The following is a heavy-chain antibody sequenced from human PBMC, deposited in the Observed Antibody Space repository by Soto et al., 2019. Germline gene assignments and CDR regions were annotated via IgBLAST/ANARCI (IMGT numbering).Heavy chain of an antibody. CDR1: GGSFSDYY. J-gene: IGHJ6*02. V-gene: IGHV4-34*01. Sequence: SSETLSLTCAVYGGSFSDYYWSWIRQPPGKGLEWIGEINHSGSTNYNPSLKSRVTISVDTSENQFSLQLSSVTAADAAVYYCAKGRGVLRDGYNYYYYYGMDVWGQGTTVTVSS. CDR2: INHSGST. D-gene: IGHD5-12*01. CDR3: AKGRGVLRDGYNYYYYYGMDV.